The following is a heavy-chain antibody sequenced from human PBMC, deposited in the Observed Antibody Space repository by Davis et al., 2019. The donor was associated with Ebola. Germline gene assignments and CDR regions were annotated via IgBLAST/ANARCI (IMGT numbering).Heavy chain of an antibody. CDR3: ARDLKGYYYDSSGYRSRGHRTNWFDP. CDR1: GFTFSSYS. J-gene: IGHJ5*02. D-gene: IGHD3-22*01. V-gene: IGHV3-48*02. CDR2: ISSSSSTI. Sequence: PGGSLRLSCAASGFTFSSYSMNWVRQAPGKGLEWVSYISSSSSTIYYADSVKGRFTISRDNAKNSLYLQMNSLRDEDTAVYYCARDLKGYYYDSSGYRSRGHRTNWFDPWGQGTLVTVSS.